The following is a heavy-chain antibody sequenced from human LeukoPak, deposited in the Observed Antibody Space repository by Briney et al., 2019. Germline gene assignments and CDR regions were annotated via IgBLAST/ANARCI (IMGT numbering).Heavy chain of an antibody. Sequence: PSETLSLTCTVSGGSLSSYYWTWIRQPPRKGLEWIGYIFYTGSANYNPSLKSRVTISVDTSKNQFSLKLSSVTAADTAVYYCARCPSWSGYSFDYWGQGTLVTVSS. J-gene: IGHJ4*02. CDR2: IFYTGSA. CDR3: ARCPSWSGYSFDY. V-gene: IGHV4-59*01. CDR1: GGSLSSYY. D-gene: IGHD3-3*01.